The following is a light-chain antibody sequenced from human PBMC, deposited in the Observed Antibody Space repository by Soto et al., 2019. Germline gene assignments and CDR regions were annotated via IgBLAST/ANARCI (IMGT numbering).Light chain of an antibody. CDR3: LQSYTIPWT. V-gene: IGKV1-39*01. CDR1: RSIGGY. CDR2: ATS. Sequence: DVQMTQSPSSLSASVGDRVTITCRASRSIGGYLSWFQQKPGKPPNLLIFATSSLQSGVPSRFSGSGSETDFTLPISRLQPDDVATYYWLQSYTIPWTFGKGTKVEIK. J-gene: IGKJ1*01.